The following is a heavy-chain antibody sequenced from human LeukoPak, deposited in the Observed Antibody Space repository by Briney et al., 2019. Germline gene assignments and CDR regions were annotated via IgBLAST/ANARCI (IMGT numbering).Heavy chain of an antibody. D-gene: IGHD6-19*01. CDR2: IYTSGGT. J-gene: IGHJ3*02. Sequence: SETLSLTCTVSGGSISSGSYYWSWIRQPAGKGLEWIGRIYTSGGTNYNPSLKSRVTISVDTSKNQFSLKLSSVTAADTAVYYCARSGSSGRYAFDIWGQGTMVTVSS. CDR1: GGSISSGSYY. CDR3: ARSGSSGRYAFDI. V-gene: IGHV4-61*02.